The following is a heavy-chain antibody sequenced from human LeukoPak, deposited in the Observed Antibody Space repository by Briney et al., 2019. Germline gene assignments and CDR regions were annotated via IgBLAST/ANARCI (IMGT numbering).Heavy chain of an antibody. V-gene: IGHV3-7*04. D-gene: IGHD6-19*01. CDR1: GFTFNTYW. J-gene: IGHJ3*01. CDR2: IKEDGSEK. Sequence: GGSLRLSCTASGFTFNTYWMTWVRQAPGRGLEWVANIKEDGSEKVHVDSLKGRFTISRDNAKNALFLQMNSLRVEDTAVYYCARDPYSRGFAAFDVWGQGTMVTVSS. CDR3: ARDPYSRGFAAFDV.